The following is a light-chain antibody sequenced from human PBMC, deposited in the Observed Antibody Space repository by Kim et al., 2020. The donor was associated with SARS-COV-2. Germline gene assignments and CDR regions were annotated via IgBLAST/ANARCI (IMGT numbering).Light chain of an antibody. CDR1: QGISSW. CDR2: KAS. V-gene: IGKV1-5*03. Sequence: ASVGDRVTITCRASQGISSWLAWYQQKPGKAPKLLIYKASSLESGVPSRFSGSGSGTEFTLTISSLQPDDFATYYCQQYNSYPFTFGQGTKVEIK. CDR3: QQYNSYPFT. J-gene: IGKJ1*01.